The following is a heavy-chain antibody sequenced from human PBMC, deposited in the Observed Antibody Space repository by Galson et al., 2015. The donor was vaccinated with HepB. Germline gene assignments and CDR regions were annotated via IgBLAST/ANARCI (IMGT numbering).Heavy chain of an antibody. D-gene: IGHD2-15*01. CDR3: ARGVCSGGSCYSD. CDR1: GFTFSDYY. Sequence: SLRLSCAASGFTFSDYYMSWIRQAPGKGLEWVSYISSSSSYTNYADSVKGRFTISRDNAKNSLYLQMNSLRAEDTAVYYCARGVCSGGSCYSDWGQGTLVTVSS. J-gene: IGHJ4*02. CDR2: ISSSSSYT. V-gene: IGHV3-11*03.